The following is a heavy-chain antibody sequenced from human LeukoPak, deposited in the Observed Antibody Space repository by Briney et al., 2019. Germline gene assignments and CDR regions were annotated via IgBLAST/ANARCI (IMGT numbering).Heavy chain of an antibody. D-gene: IGHD5-12*01. V-gene: IGHV3-11*05. J-gene: IGHJ4*02. CDR2: ISSSSSYT. CDR3: ARGGYSGYDWVDY. Sequence: PGGSLRLSCAASGFTFSSYAMSWVRQAPGKGLEWVSYISSSSSYTNYADSVKGRFTISRDNAKNSLCLQMNSLRAEDTAVYYCARGGYSGYDWVDYWGQGTLVTVSS. CDR1: GFTFSSYA.